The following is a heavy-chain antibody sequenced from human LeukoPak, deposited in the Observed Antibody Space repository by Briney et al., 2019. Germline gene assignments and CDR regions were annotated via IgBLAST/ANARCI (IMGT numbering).Heavy chain of an antibody. CDR2: IYYNGNT. Sequence: PSETLSLTCTVSGASISSSYWSWIRQPPGKRLEWIGYIYYNGNTNSNPSLKSRVTISADTSKNRFSLKLSSVTAADTAIYYCVRGNYDNRGYSNAFDIWGQGTMDTVSS. V-gene: IGHV4-59*01. CDR3: VRGNYDNRGYSNAFDI. D-gene: IGHD3-22*01. J-gene: IGHJ3*02. CDR1: GASISSSY.